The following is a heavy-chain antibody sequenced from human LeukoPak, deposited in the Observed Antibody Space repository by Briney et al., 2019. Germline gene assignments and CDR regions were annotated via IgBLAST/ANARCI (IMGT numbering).Heavy chain of an antibody. CDR2: VYSRGNT. CDR1: GFTVTNNH. Sequence: PGGSLRLSCAASGFTVTNNHMNWVRQAPGRGLEWVSVVYSRGNTYYADSVKGRFTISRDNSKNTLYLQMNSLRVEDTAVYFCASDSGYDRGVFDYWGQGALVTVSS. CDR3: ASDSGYDRGVFDY. D-gene: IGHD5-12*01. V-gene: IGHV3-53*01. J-gene: IGHJ4*02.